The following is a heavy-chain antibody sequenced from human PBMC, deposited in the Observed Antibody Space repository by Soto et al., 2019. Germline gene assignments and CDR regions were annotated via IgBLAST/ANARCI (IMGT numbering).Heavy chain of an antibody. J-gene: IGHJ4*02. V-gene: IGHV1-8*01. Sequence: QVQLVQSGTEVKEPGASVKVSCKASGYTFISYDINWVRQASGQGLEWMGWMNPNSGNAGYVQKFQGRVTMTRNTSISTAYMELSSMRSEDTAIYYCASMWVGTMVIDSWGQGTLVTVSS. CDR3: ASMWVGTMVIDS. CDR1: GYTFISYD. CDR2: MNPNSGNA. D-gene: IGHD3-10*01.